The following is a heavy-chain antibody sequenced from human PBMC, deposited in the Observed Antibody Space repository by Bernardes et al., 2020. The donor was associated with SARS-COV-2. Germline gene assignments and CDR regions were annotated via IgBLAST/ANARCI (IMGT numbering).Heavy chain of an antibody. CDR3: ARDRGGGANGMDV. J-gene: IGHJ6*02. CDR1: GFTFNNFG. D-gene: IGHD3-16*01. CDR2: IWYDGSKR. V-gene: IGHV3-33*01. Sequence: GGSLRLSCAASGFTFNNFGMHWVRQAPGKGLEWVTVIWYDGSKRYYRDSVKGRFTISRDTSKNTLYLQMNSLRAEDTAVYYCARDRGGGANGMDVWGQGTTVTVSS.